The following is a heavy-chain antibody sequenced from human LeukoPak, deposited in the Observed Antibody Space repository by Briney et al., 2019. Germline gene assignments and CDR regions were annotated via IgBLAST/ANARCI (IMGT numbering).Heavy chain of an antibody. CDR2: IYPGDSDT. CDR3: ARHTDYSKGSNYYYYYMDV. Sequence: GESLKISCKGSGYSFTTYWIGWVRQMPGKGLEWMGIIYPGDSDTRYSPSFQGQVTISADKSISTAYLQWSSLKASDTAMYYCARHTDYSKGSNYYYYYMDVWGKGTTVTVSS. V-gene: IGHV5-51*01. CDR1: GYSFTTYW. D-gene: IGHD4-11*01. J-gene: IGHJ6*03.